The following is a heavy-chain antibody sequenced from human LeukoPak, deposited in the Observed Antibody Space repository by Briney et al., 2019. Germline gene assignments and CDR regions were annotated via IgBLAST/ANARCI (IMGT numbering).Heavy chain of an antibody. J-gene: IGHJ3*02. V-gene: IGHV3-11*04. CDR2: IRRSGSNI. Sequence: VSYIRRSGSNIYYPDPVKGRFTISRENAKNSLYMQMNSLRAEDTAVYYCARVSSGWYAFDIWGQGTMVTVSS. CDR3: ARVSSGWYAFDI. D-gene: IGHD6-19*01.